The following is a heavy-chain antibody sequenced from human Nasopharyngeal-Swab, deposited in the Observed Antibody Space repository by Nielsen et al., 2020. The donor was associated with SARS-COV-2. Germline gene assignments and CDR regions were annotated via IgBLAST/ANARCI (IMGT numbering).Heavy chain of an antibody. CDR3: ARPRALCSGDKCYFYYLDY. D-gene: IGHD2-15*01. Sequence: GESLKISCAASGFTFSSYWMTWVRQAPGKGLEWVANIKQDESQKYYVDSVRGRFTISRDNAKNSLYLQMNSLRAEDTAVYYCARPRALCSGDKCYFYYLDYWGQGTLVTVSS. V-gene: IGHV3-7*01. J-gene: IGHJ4*02. CDR1: GFTFSSYW. CDR2: IKQDESQK.